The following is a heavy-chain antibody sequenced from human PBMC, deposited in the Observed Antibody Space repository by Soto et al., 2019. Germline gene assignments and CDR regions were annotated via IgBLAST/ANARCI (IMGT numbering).Heavy chain of an antibody. J-gene: IGHJ4*02. D-gene: IGHD2-21*01. CDR2: ITGSGGRP. CDR3: AKDLSGESH. CDR1: GFTFSDYA. V-gene: IGHV3-23*01. Sequence: GGSLRLSCAASGFTFSDYAMSWVRQAPGKGLEWVSAITGSGGRPYYADSVKGRFTISRDRTKSTLYLQMSGLRAEDTAVYFCAKDLSGESHWGQGTLVTVSS.